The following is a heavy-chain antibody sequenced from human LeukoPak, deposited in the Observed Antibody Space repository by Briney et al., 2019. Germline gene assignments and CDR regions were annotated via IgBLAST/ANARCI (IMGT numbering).Heavy chain of an antibody. V-gene: IGHV4-30-2*01. D-gene: IGHD4-17*01. Sequence: SETLSLTCTVSGGSISSYSWSWIRQPPGKGLEWIGYIYHSGSTYYNPSLKSRVTISVDRSKNQFSLKLSSVTAADTAVYYCARGYGDYKLNYFDYWGQGTLVTVSS. CDR1: GGSISSYS. CDR3: ARGYGDYKLNYFDY. CDR2: IYHSGST. J-gene: IGHJ4*02.